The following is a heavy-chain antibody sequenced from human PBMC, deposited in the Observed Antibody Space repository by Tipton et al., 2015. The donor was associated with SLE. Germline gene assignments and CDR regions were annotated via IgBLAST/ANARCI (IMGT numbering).Heavy chain of an antibody. CDR2: ISFSGTT. CDR3: ARSYSYGVFDS. Sequence: TLSLTCIVSGGSINSSPYYWGWVRQTPGKGLEWLGSISFSGTTYFNPSLKSRVTLSRDTSKNQFSLNLNSVTAADTALYFCARSYSYGVFDSWGQGTLVTVSS. V-gene: IGHV4-39*07. D-gene: IGHD5-18*01. CDR1: GGSINSSPYY. J-gene: IGHJ4*02.